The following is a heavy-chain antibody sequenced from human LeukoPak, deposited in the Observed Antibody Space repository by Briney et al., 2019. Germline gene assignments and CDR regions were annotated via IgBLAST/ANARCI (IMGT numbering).Heavy chain of an antibody. CDR2: IYYSGST. CDR3: ARGGQMKGVAARPLPAY. V-gene: IGHV4-59*01. CDR1: GGSISSYY. Sequence: PSETLSLTCTVSGGSISSYYWSWIRQPPGKGLEWIGYIYYSGSTNYNPSLKSRVTISVDTSKNQFSLKLSSVTAADTAVYYCARGGQMKGVAARPLPAYWGQGTLVTVSS. D-gene: IGHD6-6*01. J-gene: IGHJ4*02.